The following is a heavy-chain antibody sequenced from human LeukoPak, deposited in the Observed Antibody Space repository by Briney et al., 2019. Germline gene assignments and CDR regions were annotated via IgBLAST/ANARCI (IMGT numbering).Heavy chain of an antibody. V-gene: IGHV3-13*01. J-gene: IGHJ3*02. CDR1: GFTFSSYD. CDR3: ARGTGATYDDAFDI. D-gene: IGHD1-1*01. CDR2: IGTAGDT. Sequence: GGSLRLSCAASGFTFSSYDMHWVRQATGKGLEWVSAIGTAGDTYYPGSVKGRFTISRENAKNSLYLQMNSLRAGDTAVYYCARGTGATYDDAFDIWGQGTMVTVSS.